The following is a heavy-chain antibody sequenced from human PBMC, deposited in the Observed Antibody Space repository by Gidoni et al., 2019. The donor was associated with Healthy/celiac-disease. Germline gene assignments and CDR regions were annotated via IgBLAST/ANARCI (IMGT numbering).Heavy chain of an antibody. Sequence: QVQLVQSVGVLVKPVGSLRLSCAASGLLFSDYYMSWIRQAPGKGLEWVSYISSSSSYTNYADSVKGRFTISRDNAKNSLYLQMNSLRAEDTAVYYCARVADSSSWYAGYWGQGTLVTVSS. CDR3: ARVADSSSWYAGY. J-gene: IGHJ4*02. V-gene: IGHV3-11*06. CDR2: ISSSSSYT. CDR1: GLLFSDYY. D-gene: IGHD6-13*01.